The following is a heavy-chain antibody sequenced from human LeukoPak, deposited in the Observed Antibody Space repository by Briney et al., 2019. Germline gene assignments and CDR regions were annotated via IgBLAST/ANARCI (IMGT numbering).Heavy chain of an antibody. D-gene: IGHD3-16*01. V-gene: IGHV4-30-2*01. CDR3: ATLSIMITFGGVSAWFDP. CDR2: IYHSGST. J-gene: IGHJ5*02. Sequence: SETLSLTCTVSGGSISNYYWSWIRQPPGKGLEWIGYIYHSGSTYYNPSLKSRVTISVDRSKNQFSLKLSSVTAADTAVYYCATLSIMITFGGVSAWFDPWGQGTLVTVSS. CDR1: GGSISNYY.